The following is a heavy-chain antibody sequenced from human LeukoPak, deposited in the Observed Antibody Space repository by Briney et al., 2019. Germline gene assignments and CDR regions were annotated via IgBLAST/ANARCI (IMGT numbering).Heavy chain of an antibody. V-gene: IGHV1-69*15. CDR2: IIPVFDTA. Sequence: SVKVSSKASGGSLNSYSISWVRQAPGQGLEWMGRIIPVFDTAKYAQKFQGRVTITADVPSDTAYLELSSLTSEDTAMYFCAKQGGARQNYYMDVWGNGTTVTVSS. CDR3: AKQGGARQNYYMDV. D-gene: IGHD1/OR15-1a*01. CDR1: GGSLNSYS. J-gene: IGHJ6*03.